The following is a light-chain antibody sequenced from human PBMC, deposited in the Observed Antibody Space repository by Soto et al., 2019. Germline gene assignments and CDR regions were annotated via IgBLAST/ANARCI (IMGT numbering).Light chain of an antibody. Sequence: DIQMTQSPSTLSASVGDRVTITCRASQSISTYLAWYQQKSGKAPKLLIYKASSLESGVPSRFSGSGSGTEFTLTISSLQPDDFATYYCQQYNSYRWTFGLGTKVE. CDR1: QSISTY. J-gene: IGKJ1*01. CDR2: KAS. V-gene: IGKV1-5*03. CDR3: QQYNSYRWT.